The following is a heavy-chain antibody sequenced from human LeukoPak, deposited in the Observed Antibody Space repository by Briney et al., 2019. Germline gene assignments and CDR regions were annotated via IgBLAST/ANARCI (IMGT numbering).Heavy chain of an antibody. D-gene: IGHD2-15*01. CDR2: ICFSGGST. J-gene: IGHJ4*02. CDR3: AKGSGDNCYSGVDS. CDR1: GFTFNSYA. Sequence: GGSLRLSCAASGFTFNSYAMSWVRQAPGKGLEWVSSICFSGGSTHYADSVKGRFTISRDNCKNTLYPQMNSLRAEDTAVYYCAKGSGDNCYSGVDSWGQGTLVTVSS. V-gene: IGHV3-23*01.